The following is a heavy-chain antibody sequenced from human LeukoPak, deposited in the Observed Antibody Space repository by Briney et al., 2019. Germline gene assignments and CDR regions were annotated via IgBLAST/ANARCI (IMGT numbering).Heavy chain of an antibody. CDR3: ARASYQLLLKGYLDY. CDR2: IYYSGST. D-gene: IGHD2-2*01. CDR1: GGSISSGGYY. J-gene: IGHJ4*02. V-gene: IGHV4-31*03. Sequence: SETLSLTCTVSGGSISSGGYYWSWIRQHPGKGLEWIGYIYYSGSTYYNPSLKSRVTISVDTSKNQFSLKLSSVTAADTAVYYCARASYQLLLKGYLDYWGQGTLVTVSS.